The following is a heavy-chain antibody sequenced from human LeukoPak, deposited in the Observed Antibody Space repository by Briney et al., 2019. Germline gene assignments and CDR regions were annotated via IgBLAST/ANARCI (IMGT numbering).Heavy chain of an antibody. Sequence: PSETLSLTCTVSGGSISSYYWSWIRQPAGKGLEWIGRIYTSGSTNYNPSLKSRVTMSVDTSKNQFSLKLSSVTAADTAVYYCARVAGVMVQTYYFDYWGQGTLVTVSS. CDR1: GGSISSYY. J-gene: IGHJ4*02. D-gene: IGHD3-16*01. CDR2: IYTSGST. CDR3: ARVAGVMVQTYYFDY. V-gene: IGHV4-4*07.